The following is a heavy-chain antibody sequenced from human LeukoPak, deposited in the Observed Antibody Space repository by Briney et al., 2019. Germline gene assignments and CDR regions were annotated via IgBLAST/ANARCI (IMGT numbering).Heavy chain of an antibody. V-gene: IGHV4-59*01. Sequence: SETLSLTCTVSGGSISSYYWSWIRQPPGRGLEWIGYIYYSGSTNYNPSLKSRVTISVGTSKNQFSLKLSSVTAADTAVYYCARRRVWGSYRNDAFDIWGQGTMVTVSS. J-gene: IGHJ3*02. CDR1: GGSISSYY. D-gene: IGHD3-16*02. CDR3: ARRRVWGSYRNDAFDI. CDR2: IYYSGST.